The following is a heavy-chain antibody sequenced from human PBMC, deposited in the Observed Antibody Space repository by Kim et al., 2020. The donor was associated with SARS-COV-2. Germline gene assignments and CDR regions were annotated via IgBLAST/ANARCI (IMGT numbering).Heavy chain of an antibody. V-gene: IGHV3-33*08. Sequence: GGSLRLSCAASGFTFSSYGMHWVRQAPGKGLEWVAVIWYDGSNKYYADSVKGRFTISRDNSKNTLYLQMNSLRAEDTAVYYCARDPHPRGEPQDAFDIWGQGTMVTVSS. CDR2: IWYDGSNK. CDR3: ARDPHPRGEPQDAFDI. CDR1: GFTFSSYG. J-gene: IGHJ3*02. D-gene: IGHD3-16*01.